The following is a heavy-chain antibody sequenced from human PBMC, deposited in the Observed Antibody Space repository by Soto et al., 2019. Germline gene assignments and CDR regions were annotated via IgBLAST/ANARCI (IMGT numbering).Heavy chain of an antibody. J-gene: IGHJ6*02. D-gene: IGHD2-15*01. CDR1: GFTLSSYA. CDR3: ARDLAAGKPSPYYYYGMDV. V-gene: IGHV3-30*04. CDR2: ISYDGSNK. Sequence: SLRLSCAASGFTLSSYAMHWVRQAPGKGLEWVAVISYDGSNKYYADSVKGRLTISRDNSKNTLYLQMNSLRAEDTAVYYCARDLAAGKPSPYYYYGMDVWGQGTTVTVSS.